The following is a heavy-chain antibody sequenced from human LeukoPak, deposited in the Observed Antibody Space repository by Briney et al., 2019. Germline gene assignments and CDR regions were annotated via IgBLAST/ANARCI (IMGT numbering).Heavy chain of an antibody. CDR3: ARSKRWYSTDAFDI. D-gene: IGHD2-15*01. J-gene: IGHJ3*02. Sequence: PGGSLRLSCVASGFTFSRHWMHWVRQAPGKGLVWVSRMNADGSNTTYADSVKGRFTISRDNAKNTLYLQMNSLRADATAVYHCARSKRWYSTDAFDIWGQGTMVTVSS. V-gene: IGHV3-74*03. CDR1: GFTFSRHW. CDR2: MNADGSNT.